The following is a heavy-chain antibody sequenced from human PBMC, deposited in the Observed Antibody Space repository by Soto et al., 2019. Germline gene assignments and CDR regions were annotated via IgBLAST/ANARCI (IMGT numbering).Heavy chain of an antibody. CDR3: AMIPVDTYMTYWFDP. CDR2: ISVGGGGT. J-gene: IGHJ5*01. V-gene: IGHV3-23*01. CDR1: GFTFRSYA. Sequence: PGGSLRLSCGASGFTFRSYAMSWVRQAPGKGLEWVSGISVGGGGTYYADSVTGRFTISRDDSKNTLYLQMDSLRAEDTAVYYCAMIPVDTYMTYWFDPWGQGTLVTVSS. D-gene: IGHD5-18*01.